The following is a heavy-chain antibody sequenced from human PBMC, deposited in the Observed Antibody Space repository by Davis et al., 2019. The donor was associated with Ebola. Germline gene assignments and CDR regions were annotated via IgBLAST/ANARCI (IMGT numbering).Heavy chain of an antibody. V-gene: IGHV4-34*01. CDR3: ARPTDHDAFDI. Sequence: PSETLSLTCAVYGGSFSGYYWSWIRQPPGKGLEWIGEINHSGSTNYNPSLKSRVTISVDTSKNQFSLKLSSVTAADTAVYYCARPTDHDAFDIWGQGTMVTVSS. J-gene: IGHJ3*02. CDR2: INHSGST. D-gene: IGHD1-14*01. CDR1: GGSFSGYY.